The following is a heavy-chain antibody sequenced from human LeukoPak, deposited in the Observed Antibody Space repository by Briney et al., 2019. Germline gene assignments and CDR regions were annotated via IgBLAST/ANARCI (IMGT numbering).Heavy chain of an antibody. CDR3: AGYDHSNYLAY. Sequence: PSETLSLTCTVSGVSISTNYWNWIRQSPEKGLEWIGYISNSGSADRHPSLKSRVTISLDPSKNQLSLSLNSVTAVDTAVYFCAGYDHSNYLAYWGQGARVTVSS. CDR1: GVSISTNY. J-gene: IGHJ4*02. CDR2: ISNSGSA. D-gene: IGHD3-16*01. V-gene: IGHV4-59*13.